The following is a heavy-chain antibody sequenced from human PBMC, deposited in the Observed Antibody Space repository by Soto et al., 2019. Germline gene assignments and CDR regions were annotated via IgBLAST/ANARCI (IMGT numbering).Heavy chain of an antibody. CDR3: ARIPVVVPAAISGGSDYYYGMDV. Sequence: SETLSLTCTVSGGSISTYYWSWIRQPPGKGLEWIGYIYYSGNTNYNPSLKSRVTISADTSKNQFSLKLRSVTAADTAVYYCARIPVVVPAAISGGSDYYYGMDVWGQGTTVTVSS. V-gene: IGHV4-59*01. CDR1: GGSISTYY. D-gene: IGHD2-2*01. J-gene: IGHJ6*02. CDR2: IYYSGNT.